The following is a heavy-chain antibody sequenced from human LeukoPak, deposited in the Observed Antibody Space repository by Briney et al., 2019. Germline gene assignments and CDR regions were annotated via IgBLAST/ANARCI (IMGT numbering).Heavy chain of an antibody. CDR1: GYTFTSYG. Sequence: GASVKVSCKASGYTFTSYGISWVRQAPGQGLEWMGWISAYNGNTNYAQKLQGRVTMTTDTSTSTAYMELRSLRSDDTAVYYCARGPGYYGSGSYKYYFDYWGQGTLVTVTS. CDR2: ISAYNGNT. V-gene: IGHV1-18*01. D-gene: IGHD3-10*01. J-gene: IGHJ4*02. CDR3: ARGPGYYGSGSYKYYFDY.